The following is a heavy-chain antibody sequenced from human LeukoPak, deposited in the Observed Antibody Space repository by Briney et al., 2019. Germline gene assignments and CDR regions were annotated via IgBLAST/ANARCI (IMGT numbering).Heavy chain of an antibody. J-gene: IGHJ4*02. Sequence: QTGGSLRLSCAASGFTFSSYGMHWVRQAPGKGLEWVAFTRYDGSNKYYADSVKGRFTISRDNSKNTLYLQMNSLRAEDTAVYYCAKDLPYYYGSGSYYFNYWGQGTLVTVSS. CDR2: TRYDGSNK. CDR3: AKDLPYYYGSGSYYFNY. V-gene: IGHV3-30*02. CDR1: GFTFSSYG. D-gene: IGHD3-10*01.